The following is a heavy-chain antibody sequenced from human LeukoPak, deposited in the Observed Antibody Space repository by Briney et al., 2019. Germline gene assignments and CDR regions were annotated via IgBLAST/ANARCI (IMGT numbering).Heavy chain of an antibody. CDR1: GFTFSSYW. D-gene: IGHD5-18*01. Sequence: GGSLRLSCAASGFTFSSYWMHWVRQAPGKGLEWVSSISSSSSYIYYADSVKGRFTISRDNAKNSLYLQMNSLRAEDTAVYYCARGWVDTCDYWGQGTLVTVSS. CDR3: ARGWVDTCDY. CDR2: ISSSSSYI. V-gene: IGHV3-21*01. J-gene: IGHJ4*02.